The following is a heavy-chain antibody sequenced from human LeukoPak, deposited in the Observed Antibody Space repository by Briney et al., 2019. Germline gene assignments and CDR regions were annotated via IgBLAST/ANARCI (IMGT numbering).Heavy chain of an antibody. Sequence: GGSLRLSCAASGFTFSSYAVSWVRQAPGKGLEWVSSISSRSSYIYYADSVKGRFTISRDNAKNSLYLQMNSLRAEDTAVYYCARDRSYYPPPFDYWGQGTLVTVSS. CDR2: ISSRSSYI. D-gene: IGHD1-26*01. CDR1: GFTFSSYA. CDR3: ARDRSYYPPPFDY. V-gene: IGHV3-21*01. J-gene: IGHJ4*02.